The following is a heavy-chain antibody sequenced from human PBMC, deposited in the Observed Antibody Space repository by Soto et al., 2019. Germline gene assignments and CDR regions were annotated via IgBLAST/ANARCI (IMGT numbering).Heavy chain of an antibody. CDR2: ISSSGSTI. CDR1: GFTFSSYE. CDR3: ASGGTWYYDFWSGQRGIDY. J-gene: IGHJ4*02. Sequence: EVQLVESGGGLVQPGGSLRLSCAASGFTFSSYEMSWVRQAPGKGLEWVSYISSSGSTIYYADSVKGRFTISRDNAKNSLYLQMNSLRAEDTAVYYWASGGTWYYDFWSGQRGIDYWGQGTLVTVSS. V-gene: IGHV3-48*03. D-gene: IGHD3-3*01.